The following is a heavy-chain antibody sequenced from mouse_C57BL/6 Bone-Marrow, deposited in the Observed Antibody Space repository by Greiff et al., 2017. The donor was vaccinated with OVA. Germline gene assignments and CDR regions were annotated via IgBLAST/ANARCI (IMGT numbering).Heavy chain of an antibody. CDR2: IRSKSSNYAT. Sequence: EVQLVESGGGLVQPKGSLKLSCAASGFTFNTYAMHWVRQAPGKGLEWVARIRSKSSNYATYYADSVKDRFTISSDDSQSMIYMQMNNLKTEDTAMYYCVREGVITTVVRYAMDYWGQGTAVTVSS. CDR3: VREGVITTVVRYAMDY. CDR1: GFTFNTYA. J-gene: IGHJ4*01. D-gene: IGHD1-1*01. V-gene: IGHV10-3*01.